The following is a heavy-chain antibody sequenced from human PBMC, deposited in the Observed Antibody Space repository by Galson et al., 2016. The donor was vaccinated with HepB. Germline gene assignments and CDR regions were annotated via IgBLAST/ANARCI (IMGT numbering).Heavy chain of an antibody. CDR2: IFYTGHT. CDR1: GGSINAGGYY. D-gene: IGHD1-7*01. J-gene: IGHJ6*02. CDR3: ARERNYGNYPYNYGLDV. V-gene: IGHV4-31*03. Sequence: ALSLTCTVSGGSINAGGYYWTWIRQHPGKGLEWLGFIFYTGHTYYNPALKSRLNISMDSSKNQFSLGLSSVTAADTAVYFCARERNYGNYPYNYGLDVWGQGTSVTVSS.